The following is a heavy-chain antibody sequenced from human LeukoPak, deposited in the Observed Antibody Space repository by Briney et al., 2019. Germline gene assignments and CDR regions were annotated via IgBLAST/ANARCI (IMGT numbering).Heavy chain of an antibody. CDR1: GFTFSSYG. D-gene: IGHD6-19*01. V-gene: IGHV3-33*01. Sequence: PGGSLRLSCAASGFTFSSYGMHWVRQAPGKGLEWVAVIWYDGSNKYYADSVKGRFTISRDNSKNTLYLQMNSLRAEDTAVYYCARGHHSSIRYYFDYWGQGTLVTVPS. CDR3: ARGHHSSIRYYFDY. J-gene: IGHJ4*02. CDR2: IWYDGSNK.